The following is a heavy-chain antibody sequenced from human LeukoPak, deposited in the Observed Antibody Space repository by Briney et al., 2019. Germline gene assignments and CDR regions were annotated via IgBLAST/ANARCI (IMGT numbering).Heavy chain of an antibody. D-gene: IGHD3-22*01. CDR2: ISGSGGST. CDR1: GFTFSSYA. Sequence: GGSLRLSRAASGFTFSSYAMSWVRQAPGKGLEWVSAISGSGGSTYYADSVKGRFTISRDNSKNTLYLQMNSLRAEDTAVYYCAKDRDSSGYPYYYFDYWGQGTLVTVSS. V-gene: IGHV3-23*01. J-gene: IGHJ4*02. CDR3: AKDRDSSGYPYYYFDY.